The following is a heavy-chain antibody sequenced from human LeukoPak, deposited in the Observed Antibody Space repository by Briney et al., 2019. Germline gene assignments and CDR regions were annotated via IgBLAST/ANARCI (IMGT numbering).Heavy chain of an antibody. CDR1: GFTFSSYD. CDR2: IGTAGDT. V-gene: IGHV3-13*01. J-gene: IGHJ4*02. CDR3: ARVSGGSGYYYFDY. Sequence: GGSLRLSCAASGFTFSSYDMHWVRQATGKGLEWVSAIGTAGDTYYPGSVKGRFTISRENAKNSLYLQMNSLRAGDTAVYYCARVSGGSGYYYFDYWGQGTLVTISS. D-gene: IGHD3-22*01.